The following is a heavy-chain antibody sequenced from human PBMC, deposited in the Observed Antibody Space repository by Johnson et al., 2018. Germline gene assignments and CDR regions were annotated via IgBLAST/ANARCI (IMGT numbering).Heavy chain of an antibody. Sequence: VQLVESGGGLVHPGGSLRLSCAASGFSFKSYWMSWVRQTPGKGLEWVANIKEDGGEKYYVGSVKGRFTISRDNAKNSLYLQMNSLRVEDMAVYYCVRVTTDFYDSSGYGFQHWGQGTLVTVSS. CDR2: IKEDGGEK. D-gene: IGHD3-22*01. CDR1: GFSFKSYW. V-gene: IGHV3-7*01. CDR3: VRVTTDFYDSSGYGFQH. J-gene: IGHJ1*01.